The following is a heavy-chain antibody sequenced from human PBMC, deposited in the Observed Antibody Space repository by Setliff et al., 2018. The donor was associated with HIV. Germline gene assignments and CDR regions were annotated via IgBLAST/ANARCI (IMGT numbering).Heavy chain of an antibody. CDR1: GGTFSSYA. CDR2: IIPILGIA. V-gene: IGHV1-69*10. J-gene: IGHJ3*02. CDR3: ARIRGVIADASDI. D-gene: IGHD3-10*01. Sequence: ASVKVSCKASGGTFSSYAISWVRQAPGQGLEWMGGIIPILGIANYAQRFQGRLTITADEYTGTAYMELSSLRYEDTAVYYCARIRGVIADASDIWGQGTMVTVSS.